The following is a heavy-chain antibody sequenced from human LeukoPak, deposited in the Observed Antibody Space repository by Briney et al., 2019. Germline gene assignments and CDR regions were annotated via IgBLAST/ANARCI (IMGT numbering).Heavy chain of an antibody. CDR1: GFTFSSYW. D-gene: IGHD5-18*01. Sequence: GGSLRLSCAASGFTFSSYWMSWVRQAPGKGLEWVANIKQDGSEKYYVDSVKGRFTISRDNAKNSLYLQMNSLRAEDTAVYYCASATSRYSYGYWGQGTLVTVSS. V-gene: IGHV3-7*02. J-gene: IGHJ4*02. CDR3: ASATSRYSYGY. CDR2: IKQDGSEK.